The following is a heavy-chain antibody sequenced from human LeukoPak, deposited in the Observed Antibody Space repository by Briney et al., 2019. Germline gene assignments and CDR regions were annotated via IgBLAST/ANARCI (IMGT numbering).Heavy chain of an antibody. D-gene: IGHD5-18*01. V-gene: IGHV4-34*01. CDR2: INHRGST. J-gene: IGHJ4*02. CDR1: GGSFSGYY. CDR3: ARHGRGYRPYYFDY. Sequence: PSETLSLTCAVYGGSFSGYYWSWIRQPPGKGLEWIGEINHRGSTNYNPSLKSRVTISVDTSKNQFSLKLSSVTGADTAVYYCARHGRGYRPYYFDYWGQGTLVTVSS.